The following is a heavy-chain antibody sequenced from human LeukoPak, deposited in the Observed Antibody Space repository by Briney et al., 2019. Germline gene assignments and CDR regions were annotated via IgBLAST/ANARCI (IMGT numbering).Heavy chain of an antibody. CDR3: ARLAGLNPYYYYGMDV. CDR2: IYHSGST. J-gene: IGHJ6*02. CDR1: GYSISSGYY. Sequence: SETLSLTCTVSGYSISSGYYWGWIRQPPGKGLEWIGSIYHSGSTYYNPSLKSRVTISVDTSKNQFSLKLSSVTAADTAVYYCARLAGLNPYYYYGMDVWGQGTTVTVSS. V-gene: IGHV4-38-2*02.